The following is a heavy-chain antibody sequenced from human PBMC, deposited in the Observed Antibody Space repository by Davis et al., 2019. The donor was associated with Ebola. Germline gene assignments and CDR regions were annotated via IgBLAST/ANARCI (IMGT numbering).Heavy chain of an antibody. V-gene: IGHV3-30*04. CDR2: ISYDGSVT. J-gene: IGHJ5*01. Sequence: PGGSLRLSCAASGFRFSFYAMHWVRQPPGKGLEWVAAISYDGSVTYYADSVEGRFTISRDSSKDTLYLQVNSLRPEDTAVYYCARDDFWSGYYTGLDSWGQGILVTVSS. CDR3: ARDDFWSGYYTGLDS. D-gene: IGHD3-3*01. CDR1: GFRFSFYA.